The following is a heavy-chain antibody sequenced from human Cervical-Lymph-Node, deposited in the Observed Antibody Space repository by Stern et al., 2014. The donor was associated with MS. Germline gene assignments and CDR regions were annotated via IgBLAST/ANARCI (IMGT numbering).Heavy chain of an antibody. CDR3: ARDNEGYGMDV. J-gene: IGHJ6*02. V-gene: IGHV1-69*01. Sequence: QVQLGQSGAEVKKPGSSVKVSCKASGGTFSSYAISWMRQAPGQGLEWMGGIIPILGTANYAQKFQGRVKFTADESTITAYMELSSLRSEDTAVYYCARDNEGYGMDVWGQGTTVTVSS. D-gene: IGHD1-1*01. CDR1: GGTFSSYA. CDR2: IIPILGTA.